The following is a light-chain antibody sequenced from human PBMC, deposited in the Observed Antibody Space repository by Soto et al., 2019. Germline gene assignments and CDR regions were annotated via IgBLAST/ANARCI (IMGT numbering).Light chain of an antibody. V-gene: IGLV1-51*02. CDR2: ANN. CDR3: GTWYSSLSAGV. J-gene: IGLJ3*02. Sequence: QSVLTQPPSVSAAPGQKVTISCSGSSSNIANDYVSWYQQLPEAAPKLLIYANNKRPSGIPDRFSGSKSGTSATLGITGLQTGEEDDYYCGTWYSSLSAGVFGGGTKLTVL. CDR1: SSNIANDY.